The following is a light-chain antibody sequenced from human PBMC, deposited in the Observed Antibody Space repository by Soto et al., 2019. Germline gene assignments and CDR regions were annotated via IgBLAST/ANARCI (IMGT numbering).Light chain of an antibody. Sequence: IQMPQSHSTLSASIGDRVTITCRASQSISSWLAWYQQKPGKAPKLLIYDASSLESGVPSRFSGSGPGTEFTLTISSLQPDDFATYYCQQYNSYSGTFGEGTRLAI. CDR3: QQYNSYSGT. CDR1: QSISSW. J-gene: IGKJ5*01. V-gene: IGKV1-5*01. CDR2: DAS.